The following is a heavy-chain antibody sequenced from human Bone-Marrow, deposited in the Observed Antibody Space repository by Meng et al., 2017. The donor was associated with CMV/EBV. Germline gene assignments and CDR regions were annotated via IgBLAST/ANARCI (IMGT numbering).Heavy chain of an antibody. J-gene: IGHJ6*02. V-gene: IGHV1-69*02. CDR3: AVAGTGYYYYYGMDV. D-gene: IGHD6-19*01. CDR1: GGTFSSYT. Sequence: SVKVSCKASGGTFSSYTISWVRQAPGQGLEWMGRIIPILGIANYAQKFQGRVTITADKFTSTAYMELSSLRSEDTAVYYCAVAGTGYYYYYGMDVWGQGTTVTVSS. CDR2: IIPILGIA.